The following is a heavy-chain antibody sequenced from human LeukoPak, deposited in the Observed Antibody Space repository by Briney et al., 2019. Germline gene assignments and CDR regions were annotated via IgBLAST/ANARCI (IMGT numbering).Heavy chain of an antibody. CDR1: GYAFTGYY. CDR3: ARSQLVNYYYYGMDV. Sequence: ASVTVSCKASGYAFTGYYMHWVRQAPGQGLEWMGWINPNSGGTNYAQKFQGRVTMTRDTSISTAYMELSRLRSDDTAVYYCARSQLVNYYYYGMDVWGQGTTVTVSS. CDR2: INPNSGGT. V-gene: IGHV1-2*02. D-gene: IGHD6-6*01. J-gene: IGHJ6*02.